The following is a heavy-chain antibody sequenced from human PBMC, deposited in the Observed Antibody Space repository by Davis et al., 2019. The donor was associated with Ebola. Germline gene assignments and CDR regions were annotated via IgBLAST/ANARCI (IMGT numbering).Heavy chain of an antibody. CDR1: GFTFSSYW. Sequence: PGGSLRLSCAASGFTFSSYWMSWVRQAPGKGLEWVANIKKDGREKYYVDSVKGRFTISRDNAKNSLYLQMNNLRAEDTAVYYCARVGGLGYCSSTSCYTRYYYYYGMDVWGQGTTVTVSS. CDR3: ARVGGLGYCSSTSCYTRYYYYYGMDV. J-gene: IGHJ6*02. V-gene: IGHV3-7*03. D-gene: IGHD2-2*02. CDR2: IKKDGREK.